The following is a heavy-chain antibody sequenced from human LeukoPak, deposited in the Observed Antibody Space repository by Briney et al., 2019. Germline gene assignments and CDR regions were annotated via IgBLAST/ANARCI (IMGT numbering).Heavy chain of an antibody. CDR3: ARDFPGPPNYYDSSGLFDY. CDR2: IYYSGST. CDR1: GGSISSSSYY. J-gene: IGHJ4*02. Sequence: SETLSLTCTVSGGSISSSSYYWGWIRQPPGKGLEWIGSIYYSGSTYYNPSLKSRVTISVDTSKNQFSLKLSSVTAADTAVYYCARDFPGPPNYYDSSGLFDYWGQGTLVTVSS. V-gene: IGHV4-39*07. D-gene: IGHD3-22*01.